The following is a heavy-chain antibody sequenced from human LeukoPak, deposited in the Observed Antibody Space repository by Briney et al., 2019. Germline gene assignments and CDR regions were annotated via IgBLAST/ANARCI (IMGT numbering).Heavy chain of an antibody. V-gene: IGHV1-2*02. D-gene: IGHD6-19*01. J-gene: IGHJ4*02. CDR3: ARDPAYSSGWYY. Sequence: ASVKVSCKASGYTFTGSYMHWVRQAPGQGLEWMGWINPNSGGTNYAQKFQGRVTMTRDTSNSTAYIELSRLRSDDTGVYYCARDPAYSSGWYYWGQGTLVSVSS. CDR2: INPNSGGT. CDR1: GYTFTGSY.